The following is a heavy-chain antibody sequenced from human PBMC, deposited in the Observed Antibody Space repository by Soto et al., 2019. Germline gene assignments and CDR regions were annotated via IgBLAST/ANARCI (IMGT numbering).Heavy chain of an antibody. V-gene: IGHV3-30*18. CDR3: AKGHYGTFDY. J-gene: IGHJ4*02. CDR2: ISYDGSNK. CDR1: GFTFSSYG. Sequence: GGPLRLSCAASGFTFSSYGMHGGRQAPGKGLEGGAVISYDGSNKYYADSVWGRFTISRDNSKNTLYMQLNSLSAEDTAGYYCAKGHYGTFDYWGQGTLVTVSS. D-gene: IGHD3-10*01.